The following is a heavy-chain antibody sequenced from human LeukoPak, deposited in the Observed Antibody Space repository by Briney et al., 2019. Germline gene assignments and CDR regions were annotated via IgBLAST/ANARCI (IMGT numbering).Heavy chain of an antibody. CDR2: IYPGDSDT. D-gene: IGHD6-6*01. Sequence: GESLKISCKGSGYSFTSFWIAWVRQMPGKGLEWMGIIYPGDSDTRYSPSFQGQVTISADKSISTAYLQWSSLKASDTAMYYCARHYAPYSSSSGGFDYWGQGTLVTVSS. J-gene: IGHJ4*02. CDR1: GYSFTSFW. CDR3: ARHYAPYSSSSGGFDY. V-gene: IGHV5-51*01.